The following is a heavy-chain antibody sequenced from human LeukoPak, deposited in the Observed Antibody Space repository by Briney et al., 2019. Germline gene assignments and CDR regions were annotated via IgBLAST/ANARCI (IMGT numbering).Heavy chain of an antibody. CDR2: INHSGST. J-gene: IGHJ4*02. D-gene: IGHD6-13*01. CDR1: GGSFSGYY. V-gene: IGHV4-34*01. Sequence: PSETLSLTCAVYGGSFSGYYWSWIRRPPGKGLEWIGEINHSGSTNYNPSLKSRVTISVDTSKNQFSLKLSSVTAADTAVYYCARGRIAAASFNYWGQGTLVTVSS. CDR3: ARGRIAAASFNY.